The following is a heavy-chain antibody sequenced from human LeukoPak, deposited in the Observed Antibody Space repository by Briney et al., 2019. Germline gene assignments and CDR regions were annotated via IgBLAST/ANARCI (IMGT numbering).Heavy chain of an antibody. CDR3: ARGYCSGGSCTGDFDY. CDR2: IFHNGRT. Sequence: SQSLSPTCAVSAASIGSGGYWWSWIRHPPGRGLEWIGYIFHNGRTYYNPSPNSRVTILVDRSKNQFSLKLSSVTAADTTVYYCARGYCSGGSCTGDFDYWGQGTLVTVSS. D-gene: IGHD2-15*01. J-gene: IGHJ4*02. V-gene: IGHV4-30-2*01. CDR1: AASIGSGGYW.